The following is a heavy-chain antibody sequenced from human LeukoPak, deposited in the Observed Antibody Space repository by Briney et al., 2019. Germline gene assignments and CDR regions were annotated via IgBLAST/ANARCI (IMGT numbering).Heavy chain of an antibody. Sequence: PPDTLSLTCAVSGDSISRSTFYWAWIRQPPGKGLEWILCSSYFGSTYYNPSLNSRVTISVDTSKNDFSLNMSSVTATDTGVYYCVTDVTQYGSGWRSNDHWGQGTLVTVSS. J-gene: IGHJ4*02. CDR1: GDSISRSTFY. V-gene: IGHV4-39*02. D-gene: IGHD6-19*01. CDR3: VTDVTQYGSGWRSNDH. CDR2: SSYFGST.